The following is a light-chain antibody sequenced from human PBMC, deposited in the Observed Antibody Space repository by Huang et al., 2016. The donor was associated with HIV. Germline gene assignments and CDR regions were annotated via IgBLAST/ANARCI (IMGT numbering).Light chain of an antibody. V-gene: IGKV1-NL1*01. CDR2: ATS. Sequence: DIQMTQSPSSLSASVGDRVTIPCRASQGIGNSLAWYQQKPGKAPRLLLYATSRLESGVPSRFSGSGSGTHYTLTISTLQPEDIASYYCQQYHGIPWTFGQGTKVEIK. CDR3: QQYHGIPWT. CDR1: QGIGNS. J-gene: IGKJ1*01.